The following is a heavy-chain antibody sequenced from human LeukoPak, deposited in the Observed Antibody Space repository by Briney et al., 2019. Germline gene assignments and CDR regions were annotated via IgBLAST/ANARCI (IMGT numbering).Heavy chain of an antibody. V-gene: IGHV4-59*08. CDR3: ARSYSSSDHYYYYGMDV. Sequence: SETLSLTCTVSGGSISSYYWSWIRQPPGKGLEWIGYIYYSGDTNYNPSLKSRVTISLDTSKNRFSLKLSSVTAADTAMYYCARSYSSSDHYYYYGMDVWGQGTTVTVSS. J-gene: IGHJ6*02. CDR2: IYYSGDT. CDR1: GGSISSYY. D-gene: IGHD6-13*01.